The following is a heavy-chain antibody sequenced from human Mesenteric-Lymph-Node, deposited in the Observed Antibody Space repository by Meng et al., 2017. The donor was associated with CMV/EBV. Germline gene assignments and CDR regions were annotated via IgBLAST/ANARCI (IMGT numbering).Heavy chain of an antibody. CDR1: GGTFSSYT. CDR2: IIPILGIA. J-gene: IGHJ5*02. CDR3: AGGIAAAGSRWFDP. Sequence: VQLVQSGAEVMKPGSSVKVSCKASGGTFSSYTISWVRQAPGQGLEWMGRIIPILGIANYAQKFQGRVTLTADKSTSTAYMELSSLRSEDTAVYYCAGGIAAAGSRWFDPWGQGTLVTVSS. D-gene: IGHD6-13*01. V-gene: IGHV1-69*02.